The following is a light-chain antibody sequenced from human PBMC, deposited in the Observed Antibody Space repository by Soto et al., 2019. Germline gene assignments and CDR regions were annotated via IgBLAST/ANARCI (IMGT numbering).Light chain of an antibody. CDR1: SGSVSTGYY. V-gene: IGLV8-61*01. J-gene: IGLJ3*02. Sequence: QTVVTQEPSFSVSPGRTVTLTCGLNSGSVSTGYYPSWYQQTPGQATRTLIYSTNTRSSGVPDRFSGSILGNKAALTITGAQAEDESDYYCLLYMGDGIWVFGGGTKLTV. CDR2: STN. CDR3: LLYMGDGIWV.